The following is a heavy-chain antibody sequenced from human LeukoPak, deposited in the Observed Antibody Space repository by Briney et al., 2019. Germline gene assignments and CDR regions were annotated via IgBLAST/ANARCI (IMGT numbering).Heavy chain of an antibody. CDR1: GGSINNHKW. Sequence: SGTLSLTCAVSGGSINNHKWWSWIRQSPGKGLEWLGEIFYTGSPNYNPSFKSRITMSVDKSNNQFSLILTSVTVADTAVYYCARDGNSYYDHWGQGTQVTVTS. CDR2: IFYTGSP. J-gene: IGHJ5*02. V-gene: IGHV4-4*02. D-gene: IGHD4-11*01. CDR3: ARDGNSYYDH.